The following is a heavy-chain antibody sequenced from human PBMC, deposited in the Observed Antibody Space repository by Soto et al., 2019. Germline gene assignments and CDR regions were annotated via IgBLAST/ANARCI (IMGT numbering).Heavy chain of an antibody. D-gene: IGHD2-15*01. CDR3: ARDRQPDGIWTFDF. Sequence: GGSLRLSCAASGFTFSNFAMTWVRQAPGMGLEWVSVIRDSGGATFYAHSVKGRFTISRDNSKNTVFLQMNSLGVEDAAVYYCARDRQPDGIWTFDFWGRGAQVTFSS. CDR1: GFTFSNFA. V-gene: IGHV3-23*01. J-gene: IGHJ4*02. CDR2: IRDSGGAT.